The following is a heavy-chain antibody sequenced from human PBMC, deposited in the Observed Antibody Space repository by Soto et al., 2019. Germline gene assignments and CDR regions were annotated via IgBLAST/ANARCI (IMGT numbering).Heavy chain of an antibody. CDR1: GYTFTSYG. CDR3: ARGGYCSGGTCYATDASDI. V-gene: IGHV1-18*01. J-gene: IGHJ3*02. Sequence: ASVKVSCKASGYTFTSYGFSWVRQAPGQGLEWMGWISVYSANTNYAQKVQGRVTMTTDTSTSTAYMELRSLRSDDTAVYYCARGGYCSGGTCYATDASDIWGQGTMVNVS. D-gene: IGHD2-15*01. CDR2: ISVYSANT.